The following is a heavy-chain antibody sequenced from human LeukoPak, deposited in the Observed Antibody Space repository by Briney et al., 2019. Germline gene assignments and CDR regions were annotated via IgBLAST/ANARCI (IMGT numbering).Heavy chain of an antibody. Sequence: SVKLSCKASGGTFSSCAISWVREAPGQGLEWVGGIIPIFGTANYAQKFQGRVTITADESTSTAYMELSSLRSEDTAVYYCATATIFGVVAYFDYWGQGTLVTVSS. CDR1: GGTFSSCA. J-gene: IGHJ4*02. V-gene: IGHV1-69*01. D-gene: IGHD3-3*01. CDR2: IIPIFGTA. CDR3: ATATIFGVVAYFDY.